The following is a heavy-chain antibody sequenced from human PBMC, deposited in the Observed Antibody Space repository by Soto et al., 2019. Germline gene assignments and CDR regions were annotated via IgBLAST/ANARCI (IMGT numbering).Heavy chain of an antibody. D-gene: IGHD2-8*01. CDR2: IYSGGST. J-gene: IGHJ5*02. Sequence: EVQVVEPGGGLIQPGGSLRLSCAVSGFTVSSNYMSWVRQPPGKGPEWVSDIYSGGSTYYADSVKGRFTISRDNSKNTLYLQMNSLRAEDTAVYYCARERDGHNPNWFDLWGQGTLVTVSS. CDR3: ARERDGHNPNWFDL. CDR1: GFTVSSNY. V-gene: IGHV3-53*01.